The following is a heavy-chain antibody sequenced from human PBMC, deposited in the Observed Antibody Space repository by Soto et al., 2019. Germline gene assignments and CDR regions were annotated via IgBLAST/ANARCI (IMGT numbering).Heavy chain of an antibody. Sequence: QVQLVQSGAEVKKPGASVKVSCKASGYTFTSYGISWVRQAPGQGLEWMGWISAYNGNTNYAQKLQGRVTMTTDTSTSTAYMELRSLRSDDTAVYYCARFSERPHYYDSCMVPIVDYWGQGTLVTVSS. CDR1: GYTFTSYG. J-gene: IGHJ4*02. CDR2: ISAYNGNT. CDR3: ARFSERPHYYDSCMVPIVDY. V-gene: IGHV1-18*01. D-gene: IGHD3-22*01.